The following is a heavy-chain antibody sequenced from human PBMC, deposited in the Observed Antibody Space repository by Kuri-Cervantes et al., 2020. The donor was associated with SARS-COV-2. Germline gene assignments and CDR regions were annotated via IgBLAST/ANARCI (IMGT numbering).Heavy chain of an antibody. Sequence: LSLTCAAAGFNFSSYAMSWVRQAPGEGLEWVSSISVTGISTYYGDSVKGRFTISRDNSKNTVYLQMNSLRAEDTATYYCAKDKSHYDFWRQDYWGQGTVVTVSS. CDR3: AKDKSHYDFWRQDY. D-gene: IGHD3-3*01. CDR1: GFNFSSYA. V-gene: IGHV3-23*01. CDR2: ISVTGIST. J-gene: IGHJ4*02.